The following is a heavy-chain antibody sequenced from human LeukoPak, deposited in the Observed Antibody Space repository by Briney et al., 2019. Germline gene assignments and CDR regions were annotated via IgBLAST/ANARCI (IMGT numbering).Heavy chain of an antibody. Sequence: GGSLRLSCAASGFTFSSYAMPWVRQAPGKGLEWVAVISYDGSNKYYADSVKGRFTISRDNSKNTLYLQMNSLRAEDTAVYYCARTMASMVAALGWFDPWGQGTLVTVSS. CDR1: GFTFSSYA. D-gene: IGHD2-15*01. CDR3: ARTMASMVAALGWFDP. V-gene: IGHV3-30-3*01. J-gene: IGHJ5*02. CDR2: ISYDGSNK.